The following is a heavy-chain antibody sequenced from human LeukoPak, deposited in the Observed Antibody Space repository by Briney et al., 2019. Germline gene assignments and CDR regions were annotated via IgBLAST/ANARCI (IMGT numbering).Heavy chain of an antibody. CDR2: ISSSSSYI. J-gene: IGHJ6*02. CDR1: GFTFSSYS. V-gene: IGHV3-21*01. D-gene: IGHD3-3*01. CDR3: ARESRVYYVFWSGYNPVIDYYYGRDV. Sequence: GGSLRLSCAASGFTFSSYSMNWVRQAPGKGLEWVSSISSSSSYIYYADSVKGRFTISRDNAKNSLYLQMNSLRAEDTAVYYCARESRVYYVFWSGYNPVIDYYYGRDVWGQGTTVTVSS.